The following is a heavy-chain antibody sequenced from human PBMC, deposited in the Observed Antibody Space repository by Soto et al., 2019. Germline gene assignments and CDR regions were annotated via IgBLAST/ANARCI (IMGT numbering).Heavy chain of an antibody. V-gene: IGHV4-34*12. Sequence: SETLSLTCSVYGWSFSGYYWTWIRQPPGKGLEWIGEIIHTGSTNYNPSLESRVTISVDTSEKQFSLKLSSVTAADTAVYHCARARIPFSGALDIWGQGTVVTVSS. D-gene: IGHD3-3*02. CDR1: GWSFSGYY. J-gene: IGHJ3*02. CDR3: ARARIPFSGALDI. CDR2: IIHTGST.